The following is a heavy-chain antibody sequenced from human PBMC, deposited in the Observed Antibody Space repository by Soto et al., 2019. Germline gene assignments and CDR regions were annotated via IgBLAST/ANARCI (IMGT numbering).Heavy chain of an antibody. CDR2: INPLTASGST. V-gene: IGHV1-46*01. D-gene: IGHD6-13*01. Sequence: QVQLVQSGAEVKKPGASVKVSCKASGYIFTNYYIHWVRQDPGQGLEWMAIINPLTASGSTNYAQKFQGRVNVNRDTSTSTVYMELSSLRSEDTAIYYCARDLAAAAYWGQGTLVTVSS. CDR1: GYIFTNYY. CDR3: ARDLAAAAY. J-gene: IGHJ4*02.